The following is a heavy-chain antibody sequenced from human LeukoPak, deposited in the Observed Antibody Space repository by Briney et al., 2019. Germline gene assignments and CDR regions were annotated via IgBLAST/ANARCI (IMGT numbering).Heavy chain of an antibody. CDR3: ASTPYYYDSSGYYGY. D-gene: IGHD3-22*01. CDR2: IYHGGTT. V-gene: IGHV4-38-2*02. J-gene: IGHJ4*02. CDR1: GYSISSGYY. Sequence: TSETLSLTCTVSGYSISSGYYWGWIRQPPGKGLEWIGSIYHGGTTYYNPSLKSRVSMSVDTSKNQFSLKLSSVTAADTAVYYCASTPYYYDSSGYYGYWGQGTLVTVX.